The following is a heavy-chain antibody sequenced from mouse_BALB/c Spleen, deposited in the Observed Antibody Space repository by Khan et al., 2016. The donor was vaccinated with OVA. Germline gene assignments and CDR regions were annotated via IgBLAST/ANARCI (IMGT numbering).Heavy chain of an antibody. V-gene: IGHV2-2*02. CDR1: GFSLNNYS. CDR2: IWSAGST. J-gene: IGHJ3*01. D-gene: IGHD2-4*01. Sequence: VELVESGPGLVQPSQSLSITCTVSGFSLNNYSVHWVRQSPGKGLEWLGVIWSAGSTDYNAAFISRLTISKHNSRSQVFFKMNSLQPNDTAIYYCARRGYDYGRGALFAYWGQGTLVTVSA. CDR3: ARRGYDYGRGALFAY.